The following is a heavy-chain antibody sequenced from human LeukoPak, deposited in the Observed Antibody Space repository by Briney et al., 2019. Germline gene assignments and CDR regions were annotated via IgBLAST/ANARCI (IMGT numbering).Heavy chain of an antibody. CDR2: ISYDGSNK. Sequence: PGGSLRLSCAASGFTFSSYAMHWVRQAPGKGLEWVAVISYDGSNKYYADSVKGRFTISRDNSKNTLYLQMNSLRAEDTAVYYCARMRRGYWGQGTLVTVSS. V-gene: IGHV3-30*14. CDR1: GFTFSSYA. CDR3: ARMRRGY. J-gene: IGHJ4*02.